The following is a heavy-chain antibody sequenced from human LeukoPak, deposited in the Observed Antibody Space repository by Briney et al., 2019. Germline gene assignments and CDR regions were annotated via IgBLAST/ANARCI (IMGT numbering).Heavy chain of an antibody. V-gene: IGHV1-18*04. J-gene: IGHJ5*02. D-gene: IGHD3-9*01. Sequence: ASVKVSCKASGYTFTSYGISWVRQAPGQGLEWMGWISAYNGNTNYAQKLQGGVTMTTDTSTSTAYMELRSLRSDDTAVYYCARDRSALRYFDWLLGRHNWFDPWGQGTLVTVSS. CDR3: ARDRSALRYFDWLLGRHNWFDP. CDR2: ISAYNGNT. CDR1: GYTFTSYG.